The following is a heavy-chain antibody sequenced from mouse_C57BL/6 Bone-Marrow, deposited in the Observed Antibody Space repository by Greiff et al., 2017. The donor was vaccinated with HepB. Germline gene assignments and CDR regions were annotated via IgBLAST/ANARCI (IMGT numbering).Heavy chain of an antibody. CDR1: GYTFTSYG. D-gene: IGHD1-1*01. Sequence: QVQLQQSGAELARPGASVKLSCKASGYTFTSYGISWVKQRTGQGLEWIGEIYPRSGNTYYNEKFKGKATLTADKSSSTAYMELRSLTSEDSAVYFCARESITTVVAEAYWGQGTLVTVSA. V-gene: IGHV1-81*01. CDR3: ARESITTVVAEAY. CDR2: IYPRSGNT. J-gene: IGHJ3*01.